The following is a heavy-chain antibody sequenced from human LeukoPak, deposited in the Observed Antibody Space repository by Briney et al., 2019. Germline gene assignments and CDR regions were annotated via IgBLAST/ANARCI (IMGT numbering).Heavy chain of an antibody. CDR2: ISVAGSDT. V-gene: IGHV3-11*06. CDR3: ARTAREPDV. CDR1: GFTFSDFD. J-gene: IGHJ6*02. D-gene: IGHD1-26*01. Sequence: GGSLRLSCAASGFTFSDFDMSWIRQAPGRGLECMSYISVAGSDTNYADSVKGRFTISRDNAKNSLYLQMNSLRAEDTAVYYCARTAREPDVRGQGTTCTVSS.